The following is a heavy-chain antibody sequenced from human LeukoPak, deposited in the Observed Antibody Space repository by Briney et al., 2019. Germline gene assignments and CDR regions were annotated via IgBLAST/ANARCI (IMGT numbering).Heavy chain of an antibody. CDR1: GGSFSGYY. CDR3: ARRVRQWLNYYMDV. V-gene: IGHV4-34*01. J-gene: IGHJ6*03. Sequence: SETLSLTCAVYGGSFSGYYWSWIRQPPGKGLEWIGEINHSGSTNYNPSLKSRVTISVDTSKNQFSLKLSSVTAADTAVYYCARRVRQWLNYYMDVWGKGTTVTISS. CDR2: INHSGST. D-gene: IGHD6-19*01.